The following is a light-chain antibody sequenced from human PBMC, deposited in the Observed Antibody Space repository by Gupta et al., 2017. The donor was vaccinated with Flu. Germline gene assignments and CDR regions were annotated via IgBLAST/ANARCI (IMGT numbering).Light chain of an antibody. V-gene: IGKV4-1*01. CDR2: WAS. CDR1: QSVLYSSNNKNY. CDR3: QQDDSTPPT. J-gene: IGKJ1*01. Sequence: DIVMTQSPHSLAVSLGERATINCKSSQSVLYSSNNKNYLAWYQQKPGQPPKLLIYWASTRESGVPDRFSGSGSGTDFTLTISSLQAEDVAVYYCQQDDSTPPTFGQGTKLEIK.